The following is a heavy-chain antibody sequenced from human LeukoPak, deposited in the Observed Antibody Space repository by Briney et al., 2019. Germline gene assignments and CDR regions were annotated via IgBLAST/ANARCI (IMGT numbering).Heavy chain of an antibody. Sequence: SETLSLTCTVSGGSISSSSYYWGWIRQPPGKGLEWIGSIYYSGSTYYNPSLKSRVTISVDTSKNQFSLKLSSVTAADTARYYCARHFIASQSTFDYWGQGTLVTVSS. V-gene: IGHV4-39*01. CDR1: GGSISSSSYY. CDR2: IYYSGST. J-gene: IGHJ4*02. CDR3: ARHFIASQSTFDY.